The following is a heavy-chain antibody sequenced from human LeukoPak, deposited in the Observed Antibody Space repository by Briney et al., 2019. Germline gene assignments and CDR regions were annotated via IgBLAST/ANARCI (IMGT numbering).Heavy chain of an antibody. CDR2: IYYSGST. Sequence: PSETLSLTCTVSGGSISSYYWSWIRQPPGKGLEWIGYIYYSGSTNYNPSLKSRVTISVDTSKNQFSLKLSSVTAADTAVYYCARVWYNALDIRGQGTMVTVSS. CDR1: GGSISSYY. CDR3: ARVWYNALDI. V-gene: IGHV4-59*01. D-gene: IGHD6-13*01. J-gene: IGHJ3*02.